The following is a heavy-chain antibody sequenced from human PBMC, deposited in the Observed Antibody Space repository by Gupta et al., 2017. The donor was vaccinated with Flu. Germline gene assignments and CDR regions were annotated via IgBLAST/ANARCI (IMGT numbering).Heavy chain of an antibody. V-gene: IGHV3-48*03. CDR3: VRDSPIGSYSSSFDY. J-gene: IGHJ4*02. CDR2: ISGGGFTI. Sequence: EWRLVESGGGLDEPGGCLGRSGAASGCVFRSFEMNCVGQVPGKGLEWISYISGGGFTIHYGDSVKGRFTISRDDAKASLYLQMDSLRVDDTAVYYCVRDSPIGSYSSSFDYWGQGILVTVSS. CDR1: GCVFRSFE. D-gene: IGHD1-26*01.